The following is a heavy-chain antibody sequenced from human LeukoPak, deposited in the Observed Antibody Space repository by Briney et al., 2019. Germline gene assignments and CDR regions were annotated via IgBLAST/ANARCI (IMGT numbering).Heavy chain of an antibody. CDR3: ARETDSTIFDY. CDR2: ISGSGGSR. D-gene: IGHD2-2*01. CDR1: GFTFSSFP. V-gene: IGHV3-21*01. Sequence: GGSLRLSCAASGFTFSSFPMTWVRQAPGKGLEWVSSISGSGGSRDYADSVKGRFTISRDNAKNSLYLQMNSLRAEDTAVYYCARETDSTIFDYWGQGTLVTVSS. J-gene: IGHJ4*02.